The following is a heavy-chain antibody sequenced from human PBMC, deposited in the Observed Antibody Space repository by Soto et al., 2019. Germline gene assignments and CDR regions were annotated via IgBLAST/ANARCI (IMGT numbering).Heavy chain of an antibody. Sequence: QVQLQESGPGLVKPSETLSLTCTVSGGSISSYYWSWIRQPPGKGLEWIGYIYYRRSTNYNPSLRRRVSIPVDTSHNHSSLKLGSVAAADTAVYYCARHRAASHYYFDCWGQGTLVTVSS. CDR2: IYYRRST. CDR1: GGSISSYY. D-gene: IGHD2-15*01. J-gene: IGHJ4*02. CDR3: ARHRAASHYYFDC. V-gene: IGHV4-59*08.